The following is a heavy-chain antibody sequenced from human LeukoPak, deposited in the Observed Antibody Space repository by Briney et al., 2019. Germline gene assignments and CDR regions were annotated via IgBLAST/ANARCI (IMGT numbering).Heavy chain of an antibody. V-gene: IGHV5-51*07. Sequence: EEPLQISCKGSGYSITNYWICLVHPMPGKLLEWMGIIYPGDSDTRYSPSFQVPVTISAAKSISTAYLQWSSLKPSHTAMYYSARTVLRYFHCSPAGGFDYWGQGTLVTVSS. J-gene: IGHJ4*02. CDR3: ARTVLRYFHCSPAGGFDY. D-gene: IGHD3-9*01. CDR1: GYSITNYW. CDR2: IYPGDSDT.